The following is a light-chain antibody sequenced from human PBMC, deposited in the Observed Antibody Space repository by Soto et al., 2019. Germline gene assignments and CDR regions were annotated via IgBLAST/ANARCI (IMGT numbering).Light chain of an antibody. CDR2: DAS. J-gene: IGKJ3*01. CDR3: QQYGNSPAT. CDR1: QSVSSSY. Sequence: DIVLTQSPGTLSLSPGERATLSCMASQSVSSSYLAWYQQKPGQAPRLIIYDASSRATGIPDRFSGSWSGTDFTLTLTRLEPEDVAVYYCQQYGNSPATFGPGTKVDIK. V-gene: IGKV3-20*01.